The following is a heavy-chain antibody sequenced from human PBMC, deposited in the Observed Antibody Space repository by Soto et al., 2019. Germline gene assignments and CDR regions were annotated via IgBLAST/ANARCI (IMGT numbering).Heavy chain of an antibody. CDR3: AKGGQSYDY. J-gene: IGHJ4*02. CDR2: ISASVGST. CDR1: GFTFSNYA. Sequence: PGGSLRLSCAASGFTFSNYAMSWVRQAPGKGVEWVSAISASVGSTYYTDSVKGRFTISRDNSKNTLYLQMNSLRAEDTAVYYCAKGGQSYDYWGQGTLVTVSS. V-gene: IGHV3-23*01. D-gene: IGHD3-10*01.